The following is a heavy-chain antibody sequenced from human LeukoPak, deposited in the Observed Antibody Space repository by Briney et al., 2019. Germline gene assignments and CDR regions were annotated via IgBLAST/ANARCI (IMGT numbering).Heavy chain of an antibody. D-gene: IGHD1-14*01. CDR1: TFTFSDYW. V-gene: IGHV3-23*01. Sequence: GGSLRLSCAASTFTFSDYWMHWVRQAPGKGLEWVSAISGSGGSTYYADSVKGRFTISRDNSKNTLYLQMNSLRAEDTAVYYCAKHPAGTGLYYFDYWGQGTLVTVSS. CDR3: AKHPAGTGLYYFDY. CDR2: ISGSGGST. J-gene: IGHJ4*02.